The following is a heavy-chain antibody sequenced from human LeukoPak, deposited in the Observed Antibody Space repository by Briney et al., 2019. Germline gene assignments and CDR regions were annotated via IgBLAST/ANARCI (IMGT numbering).Heavy chain of an antibody. V-gene: IGHV4-61*08. J-gene: IGHJ6*02. CDR3: ARTPYVRYFYGMDV. D-gene: IGHD3-10*02. CDR2: IYYSGST. CDR1: GGSVSSVDNY. Sequence: SETLSLTCTVSGGSVSSVDNYWSWIRQPPGKGLEWLGYIYYSGSTNYNPSLKSRVTISVDTSKNQFSLKLNSVTAADTAVYYCARTPYVRYFYGMDVWGQGTTVTVSS.